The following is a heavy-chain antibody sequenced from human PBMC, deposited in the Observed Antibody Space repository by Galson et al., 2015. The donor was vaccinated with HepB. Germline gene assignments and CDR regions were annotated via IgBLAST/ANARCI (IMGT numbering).Heavy chain of an antibody. CDR3: ARETGGSSSYIAY. CDR1: GYTFTSHG. J-gene: IGHJ4*02. V-gene: IGHV1-18*01. D-gene: IGHD6-6*01. Sequence: SVKVSCKASGYTFTSHGITWVRQAPGQGLEWMGWISTYNGNTNYVQKLQGRVTMTTHTSTSTAYMELRSLSSDDTAVYYCARETGGSSSYIAYWGQGTLVTVSS. CDR2: ISTYNGNT.